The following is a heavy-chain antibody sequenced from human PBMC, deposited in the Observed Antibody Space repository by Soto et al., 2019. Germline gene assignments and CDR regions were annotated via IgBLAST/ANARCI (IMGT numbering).Heavy chain of an antibody. CDR2: IIPIFGTA. Sequence: QVQLVQSGAEVKKPGSSVKVSCKASGGTFSSYAISWVRQAPGQGLEWMGGIIPIFGTANYAQKFQGRVTSTADKSTSTAYMEQSSLRSEDTAVYYCERGATRVRGVITLDAFEIWGQGTMVTVSS. CDR1: GGTFSSYA. J-gene: IGHJ3*02. CDR3: ERGATRVRGVITLDAFEI. V-gene: IGHV1-69*06. D-gene: IGHD3-10*01.